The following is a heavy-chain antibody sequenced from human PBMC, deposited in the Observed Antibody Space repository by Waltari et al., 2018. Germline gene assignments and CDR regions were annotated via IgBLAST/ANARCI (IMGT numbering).Heavy chain of an antibody. CDR2: IYYSGST. V-gene: IGHV4-39*01. CDR1: GGSISSSRYY. Sequence: QLQLQESGPGLVKPSETLSLTCTVSGGSISSSRYYWGWIRQPPGKGLEWIGSIYYSGSTYYNPSLKSRVTISVDTSKNQFSLKLSSVTAADTAVYYCARHTLDGISFDPWGQGTLVTVSS. D-gene: IGHD2-2*03. J-gene: IGHJ5*02. CDR3: ARHTLDGISFDP.